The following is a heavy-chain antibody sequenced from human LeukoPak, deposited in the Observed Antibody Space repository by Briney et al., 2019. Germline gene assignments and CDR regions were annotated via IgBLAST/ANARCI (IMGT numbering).Heavy chain of an antibody. CDR1: GGSISSYY. Sequence: SETLSLTCTVSGGSISSYYWSWIRQPPGKGLEWIGYIYYSGSTNYNPSLKSRVTISVDTSKNQFSLKLSSVTAADTAVYYCARGPRTGYCSGGSCYSADYWGQGTLVTVSS. CDR3: ARGPRTGYCSGGSCYSADY. D-gene: IGHD2-15*01. V-gene: IGHV4-59*08. CDR2: IYYSGST. J-gene: IGHJ4*02.